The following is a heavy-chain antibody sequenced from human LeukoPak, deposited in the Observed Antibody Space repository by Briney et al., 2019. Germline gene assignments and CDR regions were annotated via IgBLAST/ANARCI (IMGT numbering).Heavy chain of an antibody. CDR2: ISGSGSST. CDR1: GFTFSSYA. J-gene: IGHJ4*02. CDR3: AKGGGGVLAS. V-gene: IGHV3-23*01. Sequence: GGSLRLSCAASGFTFSSYAMSWVRQAPGKGLEWASSISGSGSSTYYADSVKGRFTISRDNSKNTLFLQMNSLKADDTAVYYCAKGGGGVLASWGQGTLVTVSS. D-gene: IGHD3-16*01.